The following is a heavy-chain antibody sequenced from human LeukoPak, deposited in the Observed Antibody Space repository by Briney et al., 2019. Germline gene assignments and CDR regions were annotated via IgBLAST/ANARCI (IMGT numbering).Heavy chain of an antibody. D-gene: IGHD6-6*01. CDR3: ARGGAARPDY. V-gene: IGHV3-48*03. CDR2: ISSSGRTK. Sequence: PGGSLRLSCAVSGFTFSSYEMNWVRQAPGKGLEWVSYISSSGRTKYYADSVKGRFTISRDNAKNSLYLQMNSLRAEDTAMYYCARGGAARPDYWGQGTLVTVSS. J-gene: IGHJ4*02. CDR1: GFTFSSYE.